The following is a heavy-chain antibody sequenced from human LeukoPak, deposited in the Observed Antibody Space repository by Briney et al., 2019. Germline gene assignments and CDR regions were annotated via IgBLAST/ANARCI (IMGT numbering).Heavy chain of an antibody. J-gene: IGHJ4*02. V-gene: IGHV3-23*01. Sequence: GGSLRLSCAASGFTFSSYAMSWVRQAPGKGLEWVSVISGSGGSTYYADSVKGRFTISRDNSKNTLYLQMNSLRAEDTAVYYCAKDPDIVGATTPDYWGQGTLVTVSS. D-gene: IGHD1-26*01. CDR3: AKDPDIVGATTPDY. CDR2: ISGSGGST. CDR1: GFTFSSYA.